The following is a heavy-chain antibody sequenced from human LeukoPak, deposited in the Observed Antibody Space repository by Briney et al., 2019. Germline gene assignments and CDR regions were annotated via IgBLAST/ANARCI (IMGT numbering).Heavy chain of an antibody. J-gene: IGHJ6*02. CDR3: ARDVVVVPAAIHYGMDV. V-gene: IGHV4-34*01. Sequence: SETLSLTCAVYGGSFCDYFWGWIRQPPGKGLEWIGEINHSGRTYYNPSLKSRVTISVDTSKNQFSLNLSSVTAADTAVYYCARDVVVVPAAIHYGMDVWGQGTTVTVSS. CDR1: GGSFCDYF. CDR2: INHSGRT. D-gene: IGHD2-2*01.